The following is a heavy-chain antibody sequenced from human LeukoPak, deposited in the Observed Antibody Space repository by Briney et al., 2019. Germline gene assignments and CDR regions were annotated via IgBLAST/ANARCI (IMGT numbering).Heavy chain of an antibody. D-gene: IGHD3-3*01. J-gene: IGHJ3*02. V-gene: IGHV3-21*01. CDR1: GFTFSRYS. CDR2: ISISSNYI. Sequence: MAGGSLRLSCAASGFTFSRYSMNWVRQAPGKGLEWVSSISISSNYIYYTDSVKGRFTISRDNAKNSLYLQMNSLRAEDTAVYYCARGSRFGVVERDAFDIWARGTMVTVSS. CDR3: ARGSRFGVVERDAFDI.